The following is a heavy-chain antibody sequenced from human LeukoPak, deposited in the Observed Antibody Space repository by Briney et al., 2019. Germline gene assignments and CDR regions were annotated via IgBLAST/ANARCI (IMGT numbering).Heavy chain of an antibody. J-gene: IGHJ4*02. CDR1: GVTFRSYG. V-gene: IGHV3-33*06. CDR3: AKGLDRSGWYSEY. Sequence: PGGTLRVSCAAPGVTFRSYGMHWLREAPGKGVQAVAVKWNDGCNKYYADSVKGQITICRDNSEGTLYLQMNSLRAEDTAVYYCAKGLDRSGWYSEYWGQGTL. CDR2: KWNDGCNK. D-gene: IGHD6-19*01.